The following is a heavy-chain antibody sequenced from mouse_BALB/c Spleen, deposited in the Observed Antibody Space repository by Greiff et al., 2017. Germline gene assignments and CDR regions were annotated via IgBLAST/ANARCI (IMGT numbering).Heavy chain of an antibody. J-gene: IGHJ3*01. CDR3: ASDDLSWFAY. V-gene: IGHV7-3*02. CDR2: IRNKANGYTT. Sequence: EVKVVESGGGLVQPGGSLRLSCATSGFTFTVYYMSWVRQPPGKALEWLGFIRNKANGYTTEYSASVKGRFTITRDNSQSILYLQRNTRSAEDSATYYCASDDLSWFAYWGQGTLVTVSA. CDR1: GFTFTVYY.